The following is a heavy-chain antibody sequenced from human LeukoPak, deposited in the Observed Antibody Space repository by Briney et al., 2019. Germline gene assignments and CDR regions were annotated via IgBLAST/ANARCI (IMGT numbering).Heavy chain of an antibody. Sequence: AESLRLSCAASGFTVSLSYMSWVRQPPGKGLEWVSMIHSAGSTYYADSLRGRFTISRDTSKATLYLQLNSLKAADTAVYFCARVVRSGNYYFDYWGQGTLVTVSS. J-gene: IGHJ4*02. CDR1: GFTVSLSY. V-gene: IGHV3-53*01. CDR3: ARVVRSGNYYFDY. CDR2: IHSAGST. D-gene: IGHD4-23*01.